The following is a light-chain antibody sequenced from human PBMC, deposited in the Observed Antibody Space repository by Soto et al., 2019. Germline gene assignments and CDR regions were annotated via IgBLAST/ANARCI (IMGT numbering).Light chain of an antibody. CDR3: TSYTRSSTPYV. V-gene: IGLV2-14*01. CDR2: YVS. CDR1: SSDVGGYTY. J-gene: IGLJ1*01. Sequence: QSVLTQPASVSGSPGHSITISCAGTSSDVGGYTYVSWYQQHPGKAPKLMLYYVSNRPSGVSNRFSGSKSGNTASLPISGLQAEDEAVYYCTSYTRSSTPYVFGGGTRVTVL.